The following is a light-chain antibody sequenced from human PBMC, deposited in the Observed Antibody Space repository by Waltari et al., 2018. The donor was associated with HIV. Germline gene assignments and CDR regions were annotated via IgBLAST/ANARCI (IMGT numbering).Light chain of an antibody. CDR2: DAS. CDR1: QSVTRHY. J-gene: IGKJ4*01. V-gene: IGKV3-20*01. Sequence: EIVLTQSPGALSLSPGERATLSCRASQSVTRHYLAWYQHKPGQAPRLLIYDASIRATGIPDRFSGGGSGTDFTLTISRLDPEDFAAYYCQQYNSSPLTFGGGTKVEIK. CDR3: QQYNSSPLT.